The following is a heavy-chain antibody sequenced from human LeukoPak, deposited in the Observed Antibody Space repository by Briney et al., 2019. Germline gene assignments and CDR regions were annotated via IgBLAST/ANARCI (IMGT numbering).Heavy chain of an antibody. J-gene: IGHJ4*02. D-gene: IGHD1-26*01. Sequence: GGSLRLSCAASGFTFSSYAMSWVRQAPGKGLGWVSAISGSGGSTYYADSVKGRFTISRDNSKNTLYLQMNSLRAEDTAVYYCAKRRELLPYYFDYWGQGTLVTVSS. CDR1: GFTFSSYA. CDR2: ISGSGGST. CDR3: AKRRELLPYYFDY. V-gene: IGHV3-23*01.